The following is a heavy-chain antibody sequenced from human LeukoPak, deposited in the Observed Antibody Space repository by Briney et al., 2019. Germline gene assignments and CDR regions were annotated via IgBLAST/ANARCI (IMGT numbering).Heavy chain of an antibody. J-gene: IGHJ4*02. Sequence: GGSLRLSCAASGFTFDDYVMHWVRQAPGKGLEWVSLIAGDGRSTYYADSVKGRFTISRDNSKNSLFLLINRLRPEDTAMYYCAKDVLVRGLIGYFDYWGQGTLVTVSS. V-gene: IGHV3-43*02. CDR1: GFTFDDYV. CDR2: IAGDGRST. D-gene: IGHD3-10*01. CDR3: AKDVLVRGLIGYFDY.